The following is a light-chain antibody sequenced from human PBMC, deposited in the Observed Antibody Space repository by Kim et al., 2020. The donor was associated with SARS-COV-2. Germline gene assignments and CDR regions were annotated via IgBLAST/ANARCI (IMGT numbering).Light chain of an antibody. J-gene: IGKJ1*01. CDR3: QQDNSSPWT. V-gene: IGKV1-5*03. CDR1: QSISSW. Sequence: AAVGDKVTLTCRASQSISSWLGLYQQKPGKAPKLLIYKASSLESGVPSRFSGRGSGTEFTLTISSLQPDDFATYYCQQDNSSPWTFGQGNKVDIK. CDR2: KAS.